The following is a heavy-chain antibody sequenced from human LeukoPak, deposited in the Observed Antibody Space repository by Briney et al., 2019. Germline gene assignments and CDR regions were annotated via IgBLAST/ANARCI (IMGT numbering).Heavy chain of an antibody. V-gene: IGHV4-34*01. D-gene: IGHD3-16*02. CDR1: GGSMRSYY. J-gene: IGHJ4*02. CDR2: INHSGST. CDR3: HWGSYRYDY. Sequence: SETLSLTCSVSGGSMRSYYWSWIRQPPGKGLEWIGEINHSGSTNYNPSLKSRVTISVDTSKNQFSLKLSSVTAADTAVYYCHWGSYRYDYWGQGTLVTVSS.